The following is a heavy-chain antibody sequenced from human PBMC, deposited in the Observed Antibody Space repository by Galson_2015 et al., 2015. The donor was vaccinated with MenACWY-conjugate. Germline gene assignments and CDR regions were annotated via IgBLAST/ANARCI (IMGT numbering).Heavy chain of an antibody. CDR2: INPGGSST. D-gene: IGHD1-26*01. V-gene: IGHV3-74*01. Sequence: SLRLSCAASGFTFNTYWMHWVRQAPGKGLVWVSRINPGGSSTTYADSVKVRFTISRDNAKNTLYLQMNSLRPEDTAVFYCAKSRGASFYFDSWGQGTLVTVSS. CDR1: GFTFNTYW. CDR3: AKSRGASFYFDS. J-gene: IGHJ4*02.